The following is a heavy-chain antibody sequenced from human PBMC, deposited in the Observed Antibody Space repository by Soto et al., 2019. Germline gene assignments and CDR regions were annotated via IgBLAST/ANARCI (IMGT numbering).Heavy chain of an antibody. CDR2: ISYDGSNK. D-gene: IGHD1-1*01. Sequence: GGSLRLSCAASGFTFSSYAMHWVRQAPGKGLEWVAVISYDGSNKYYADSVKGRFTISRDNSKNTLYLQMNSLRAEDTAVYYCARDVVRSVGLERLRSYGMDVWGQGTTVTVSS. V-gene: IGHV3-30-3*01. CDR1: GFTFSSYA. J-gene: IGHJ6*02. CDR3: ARDVVRSVGLERLRSYGMDV.